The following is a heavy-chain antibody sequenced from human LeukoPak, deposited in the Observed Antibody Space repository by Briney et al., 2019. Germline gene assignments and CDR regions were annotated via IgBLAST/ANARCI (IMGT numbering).Heavy chain of an antibody. V-gene: IGHV3-48*04. D-gene: IGHD3-10*01. CDR2: ISGQSTTI. Sequence: PGGSLRLSCAASGFTFSSYSMNWVRQAPGKGLEWVSYISGQSTTIYYADSVKGRFTISRDNAKNSLYLQMNSLRVEDTAVYYCAREYASGSLEAFDYWGQGTLVTVSS. J-gene: IGHJ4*02. CDR1: GFTFSSYS. CDR3: AREYASGSLEAFDY.